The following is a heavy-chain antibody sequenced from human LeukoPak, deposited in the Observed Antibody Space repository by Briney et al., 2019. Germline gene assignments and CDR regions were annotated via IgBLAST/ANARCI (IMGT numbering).Heavy chain of an antibody. D-gene: IGHD6-19*01. CDR1: GGSINSYY. CDR3: ARVDIVSSGWALDY. V-gene: IGHV4-59*01. CDR2: IYYSGST. J-gene: IGHJ4*02. Sequence: PSETLSLTCTVSGGSINSYYWSWIRQPPGKGLEWIGYIYYSGSTNYNPSLKSRVTISVDTSKNQFSLKLRSVTAADTAFYYCARVDIVSSGWALDYWGQGTLVTVSS.